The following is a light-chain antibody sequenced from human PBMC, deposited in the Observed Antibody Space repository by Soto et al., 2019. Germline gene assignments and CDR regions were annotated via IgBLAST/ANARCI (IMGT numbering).Light chain of an antibody. CDR1: SSDVGAYNY. V-gene: IGLV2-14*03. Sequence: QSALTQPASVSGSPGQSITISCTGTSSDVGAYNYVSWYQQHPGKAPKLLIYDVSYRPSGVSHRFSGSNSGNTASLTISGLRAEDVADYYCSSYTGSDTVLFGGGTKLTVL. CDR3: SSYTGSDTVL. J-gene: IGLJ2*01. CDR2: DVS.